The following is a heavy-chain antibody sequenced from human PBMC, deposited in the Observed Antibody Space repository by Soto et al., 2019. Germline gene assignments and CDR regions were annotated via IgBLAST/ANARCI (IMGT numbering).Heavy chain of an antibody. CDR1: GDTFSNYA. J-gene: IGHJ6*02. CDR3: AREWVLGSSGWGIFYYAGMAV. D-gene: IGHD6-19*01. CDR2: IIPIFGTT. V-gene: IGHV1-69*01. Sequence: QVQLVQSGAEVKKPGSSVKVSCKTSGDTFSNYALSWVRQAPGQGLEWMGGIIPIFGTTNYAQKFQDKVTITADECTSTAYMGLSSLRSEDTAVYYCAREWVLGSSGWGIFYYAGMAVWGQGTTVTVS.